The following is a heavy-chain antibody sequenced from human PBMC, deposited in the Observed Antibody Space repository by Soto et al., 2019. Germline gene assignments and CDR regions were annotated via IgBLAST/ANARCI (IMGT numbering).Heavy chain of an antibody. J-gene: IGHJ4*02. D-gene: IGHD6-13*01. CDR3: ARDQARYSSTEKFDY. V-gene: IGHV1-46*01. CDR2: INPTSGGI. CDR1: GYTFTNYY. Sequence: ASVKVSCKASGYTFTNYYLHWVRQAPGQGLEWMGVINPTSGGISFAQKFQGRVTMTRDTSTSTVYVELSSLRSEDTAVYYCARDQARYSSTEKFDYWGQ.